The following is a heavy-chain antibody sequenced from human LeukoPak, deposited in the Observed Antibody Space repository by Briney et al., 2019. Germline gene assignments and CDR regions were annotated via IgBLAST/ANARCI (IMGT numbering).Heavy chain of an antibody. CDR3: ARDPSTTAWFDP. J-gene: IGHJ5*02. Sequence: SETLSLTCTVSGGSISSSSYYWGWIRQPPGKGLEWIGSIYYSGSTYYNPSLKSRVTISVDTSKNQFSLKLGSVTAAGTAVYYCARDPSTTAWFDPWGQGTLVTVSS. CDR2: IYYSGST. CDR1: GGSISSSSYY. V-gene: IGHV4-39*07. D-gene: IGHD4-11*01.